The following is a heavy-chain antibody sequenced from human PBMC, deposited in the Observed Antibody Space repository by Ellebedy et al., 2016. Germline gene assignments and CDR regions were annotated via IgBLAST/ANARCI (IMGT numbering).Heavy chain of an antibody. J-gene: IGHJ6*02. CDR2: MSYDGGKI. CDR3: AKDTNYAALWSGGVDV. CDR1: TFTFNNYA. Sequence: GGSLRLXXEASTFSTFTFNNYAMNWVRQAPGKGLEWVAIMSYDGGKIEYANSVKGRFTISRDNSNNTLYLQMNSLRTEDTALYYCAKDTNYAALWSGGVDVWGQGTTVTVSS. V-gene: IGHV3-30*18. D-gene: IGHD3-10*02.